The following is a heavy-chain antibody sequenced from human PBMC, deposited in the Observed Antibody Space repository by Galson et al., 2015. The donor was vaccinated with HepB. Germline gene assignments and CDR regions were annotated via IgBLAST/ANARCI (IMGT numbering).Heavy chain of an antibody. CDR3: AREALVNTARVLIFDH. Sequence: SLRLSCAASGFTFREYYMSWIRQAPGKGPEWISYISSSGSTIYYADSVKGRFTISRDNAINSMYLQMNSLRVEDTAVYYCAREALVNTARVLIFDHWGQGTPVTVSS. J-gene: IGHJ4*01. D-gene: IGHD5-18*01. CDR1: GFTFREYY. V-gene: IGHV3-11*01. CDR2: ISSSGSTI.